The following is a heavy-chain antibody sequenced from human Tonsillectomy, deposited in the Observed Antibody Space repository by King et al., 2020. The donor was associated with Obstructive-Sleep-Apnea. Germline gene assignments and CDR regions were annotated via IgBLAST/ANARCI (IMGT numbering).Heavy chain of an antibody. Sequence: QLQESGPGLVKPSQTLSLTCTVSGGSISSGDYYWSWIRQPPGKGLEWIGYIYNSGSTYYNPSLKSRLSTSVATPKNQFSLTLSSVTAADTAVYYCARDYCSSTSCYEGGDFDIWGQGTMVTVSS. CDR3: ARDYCSSTSCYEGGDFDI. D-gene: IGHD2-2*01. CDR2: IYNSGST. V-gene: IGHV4-30-4*01. J-gene: IGHJ3*02. CDR1: GGSISSGDYY.